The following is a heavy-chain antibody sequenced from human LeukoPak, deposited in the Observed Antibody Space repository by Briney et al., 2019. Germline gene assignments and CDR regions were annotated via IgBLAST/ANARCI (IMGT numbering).Heavy chain of an antibody. CDR1: GFTFSNYW. D-gene: IGHD3-9*01. V-gene: IGHV3-74*01. CDR2: INIDGATT. CDR3: ARETAVSGGIFFDY. Sequence: GESLKISCAASGFTFSNYWLHWVRQAPGKGLVWVSRINIDGATTTYADSVRGRFTVSRDNAQNTLWLQMNSLRAEDTALYYCARETAVSGGIFFDYWGQGTLVTVSS. J-gene: IGHJ4*02.